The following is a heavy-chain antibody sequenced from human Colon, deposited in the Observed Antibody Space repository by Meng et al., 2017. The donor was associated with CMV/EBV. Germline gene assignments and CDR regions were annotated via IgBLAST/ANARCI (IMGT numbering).Heavy chain of an antibody. CDR2: VVLVSGNT. CDR1: GFTFST. CDR3: VGGEGPNKYFTF. V-gene: IGHV1-58*01. J-gene: IGHJ4*02. Sequence: SVKVSCKASGFTFSTLQWVRQARGQRPEWIGWVVLVSGNTHFAQEFQGRVTISWDMSTSTSYMDFSTVRSGDTAVYYCVGGEGPNKYFTFWGQGTLVIVSS. D-gene: IGHD2-21*01.